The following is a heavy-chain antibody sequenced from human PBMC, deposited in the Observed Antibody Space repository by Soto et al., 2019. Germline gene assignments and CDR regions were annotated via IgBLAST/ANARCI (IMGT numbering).Heavy chain of an antibody. V-gene: IGHV1-69*17. Sequence: QVQLVQSGAEVKKLGSSVKVSCKASGDTFTNYAISWVRQAPGQGLEWMGGIIPIYGISHYAQKFQDRVTITADTSTSTADMELSSLRPEDTAVYYCARDLGGCSAGSCRYNWLDSWGQGTLVAVSS. CDR3: ARDLGGCSAGSCRYNWLDS. J-gene: IGHJ5*01. CDR2: IIPIYGIS. CDR1: GDTFTNYA. D-gene: IGHD2-15*01.